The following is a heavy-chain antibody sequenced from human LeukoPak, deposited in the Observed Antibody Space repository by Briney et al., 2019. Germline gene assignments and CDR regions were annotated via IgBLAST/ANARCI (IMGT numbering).Heavy chain of an antibody. J-gene: IGHJ6*03. CDR3: ARDHCGPTGLYYYYYMDV. CDR2: IYSGGST. D-gene: IGHD4-11*01. V-gene: IGHV3-66*02. Sequence: PGGSLRLSCAASGFTVSSNYMSWVRQAPGKGLEWVSVIYSGGSTYYADSVKGRFTISRDNSKNTLYLQMNSLRAEDTAVYYCARDHCGPTGLYYYYYMDVWGKGTTVTVSS. CDR1: GFTVSSNY.